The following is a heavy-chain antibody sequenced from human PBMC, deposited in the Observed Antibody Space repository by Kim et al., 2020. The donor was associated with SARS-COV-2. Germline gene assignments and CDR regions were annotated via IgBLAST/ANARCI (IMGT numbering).Heavy chain of an antibody. CDR3: ARRQTSGADGMDV. J-gene: IGHJ6*02. V-gene: IGHV5-51*01. Sequence: YIPSFEGQVTISADESISTAYLQWSSLKASDTAIYYCARRQTSGADGMDVWGQGTTVTVSS. D-gene: IGHD1-26*01.